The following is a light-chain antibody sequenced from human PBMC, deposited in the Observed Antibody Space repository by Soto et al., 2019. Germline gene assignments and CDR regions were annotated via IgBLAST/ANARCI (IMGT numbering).Light chain of an antibody. CDR2: DAF. J-gene: IGKJ1*01. V-gene: IGKV3-11*01. CDR1: QSVTSY. CDR3: QQYNDWPRT. Sequence: EIVLTQSPATLSLSPGERATLSCRASQSVTSYLAWYQQKPGQAPRLLIYDAFNRATGIPARFSGSGSGTDFTLTISRLEPEDFAVYYCQQYNDWPRTFGQGTKV.